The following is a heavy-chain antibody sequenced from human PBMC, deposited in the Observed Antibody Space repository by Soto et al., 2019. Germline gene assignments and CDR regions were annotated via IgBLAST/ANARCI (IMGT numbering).Heavy chain of an antibody. CDR3: AKGSGSSWYSS. CDR1: GFTFSGYG. CDR2: ISGSGGST. Sequence: EVQLLESGGGLVQPGGSLRLSCAASGFTFSGYGMSWVRQAPGKGLEWVSAISGSGGSTYYADSVKGRFTFSRDNSKNTLYLQMNSLRAEDTAVYYCAKGSGSSWYSSWGQGTLVTVSS. D-gene: IGHD6-13*01. J-gene: IGHJ4*02. V-gene: IGHV3-23*01.